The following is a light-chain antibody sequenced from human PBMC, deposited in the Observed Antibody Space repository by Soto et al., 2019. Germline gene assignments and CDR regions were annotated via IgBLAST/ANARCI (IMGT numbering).Light chain of an antibody. CDR1: SSDVGRYNL. Sequence: HSALTQPASVSGSPGQSITISCTGTSSDVGRYNLVSWYQQHPGKAPKLIIYEGSKRPSGVSNRFSGSKSGNTASLTVSGLQAEDEADYYCSSYAGSSTPIFGGGTKLTVL. CDR3: SSYAGSSTPI. CDR2: EGS. J-gene: IGLJ2*01. V-gene: IGLV2-23*01.